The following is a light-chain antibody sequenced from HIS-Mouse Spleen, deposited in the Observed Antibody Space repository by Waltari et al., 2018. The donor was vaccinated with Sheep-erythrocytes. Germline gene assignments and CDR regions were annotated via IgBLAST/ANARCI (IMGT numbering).Light chain of an antibody. CDR3: QAWDSSTAWNVV. CDR1: NLGDKY. J-gene: IGLJ2*01. CDR2: QDS. Sequence: SYELTQPPSVSVSPGQTPSITCPGDNLGDKYACWYQQKPGHSPVLVIYQDSKRPSGIPERFSGSNSGNTATLTISGTQAMDEADYYCQAWDSSTAWNVVFGGGTKLTVL. V-gene: IGLV3-1*01.